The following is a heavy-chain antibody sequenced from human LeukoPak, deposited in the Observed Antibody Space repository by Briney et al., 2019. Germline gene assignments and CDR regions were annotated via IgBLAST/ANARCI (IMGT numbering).Heavy chain of an antibody. V-gene: IGHV3-21*01. CDR3: ARYTSGWFDY. D-gene: IGHD6-19*01. J-gene: IGHJ5*01. Sequence: GGSLRLSCAASGFNFDNYNMNWVRQAQGKGLEWVSSISSSSSYIYDADSVKGRFTISRDNAENSLYLQMNSLRAEDTAVYFRARYTSGWFDYWGQGTLVTVSS. CDR2: ISSSSSYI. CDR1: GFNFDNYN.